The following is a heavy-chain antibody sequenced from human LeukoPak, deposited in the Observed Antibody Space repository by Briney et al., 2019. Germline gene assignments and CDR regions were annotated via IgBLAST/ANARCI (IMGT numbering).Heavy chain of an antibody. CDR2: INWNGGST. J-gene: IGHJ3*02. Sequence: PGGSLRLSCAASGLTFDDYGMSWVRQAPGKGLEWVSGINWNGGSTGYADSVKGRFTISRDNAKNSLYLQMNSLRAEDTALYYCARDVPAALGFGDHADAFDIWGQGTMVTVSS. CDR3: ARDVPAALGFGDHADAFDI. D-gene: IGHD3-10*01. CDR1: GLTFDDYG. V-gene: IGHV3-20*04.